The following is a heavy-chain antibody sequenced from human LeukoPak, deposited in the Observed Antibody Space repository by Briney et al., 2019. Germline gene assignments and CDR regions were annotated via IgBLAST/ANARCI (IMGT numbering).Heavy chain of an antibody. Sequence: PSETLSLTCAVYGGSFSGYYWSWIRQPPGKGLEWIGEINHSGSTNYNPSLKSRVTISVDTSKNQFSLKLSSVTAADTAVYYCAIEGYSPYSAEYFQHWGRGTLVTVSS. CDR1: GGSFSGYY. CDR3: AIEGYSPYSAEYFQH. J-gene: IGHJ1*01. D-gene: IGHD6-13*01. CDR2: INHSGST. V-gene: IGHV4-34*01.